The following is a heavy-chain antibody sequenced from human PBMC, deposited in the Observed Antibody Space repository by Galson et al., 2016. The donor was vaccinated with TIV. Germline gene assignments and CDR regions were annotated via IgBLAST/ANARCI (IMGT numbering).Heavy chain of an antibody. J-gene: IGHJ5*02. D-gene: IGHD6-6*01. CDR3: ARDVGSSSTSWFDP. CDR1: EDTFTAYY. CDR2: INPDNGDT. Sequence: SVKVSCKASEDTFTAYYIHWVRQAPGLGLEWMGWINPDNGDTNYAQKLEGRVTMTRDTSMTTVYMDLSSLKSDDTAGYYCARDVGSSSTSWFDPWGQGTLVTVSS. V-gene: IGHV1-2*02.